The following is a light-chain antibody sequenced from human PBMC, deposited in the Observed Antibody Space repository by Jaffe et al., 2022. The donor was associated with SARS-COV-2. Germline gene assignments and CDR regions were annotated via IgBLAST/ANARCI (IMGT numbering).Light chain of an antibody. J-gene: IGKJ2*01. CDR2: LGS. CDR1: QSLLYSNGYNY. V-gene: IGKV2-28*01. CDR3: MQALQTPFT. Sequence: DIVMTQSPLSLPVTPGEPASISCRSSQSLLYSNGYNYLDWYLQKPGQSPQVLIHLGSHRASGAPDRFSGSGSGTDFALKISRVEAEDVGVYYCMQALQTPFTFGQGTKLEIK.